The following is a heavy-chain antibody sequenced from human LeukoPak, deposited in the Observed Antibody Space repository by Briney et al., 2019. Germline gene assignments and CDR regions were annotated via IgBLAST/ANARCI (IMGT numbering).Heavy chain of an antibody. J-gene: IGHJ6*03. CDR3: AKDPGYCSGDSCYGLGDYYYMDV. V-gene: IGHV3-48*03. CDR2: ISSRGSTI. D-gene: IGHD2-15*01. CDR1: GFTFSNYE. Sequence: QPGGSLRLSCVASGFTFSNYEMNWVRQAPGKGLEWVSYISSRGSTIYYADSVKGRFTISRDNSRDTLYLQMNSLRAEDTAVYYCAKDPGYCSGDSCYGLGDYYYMDVWGKGTTVTISS.